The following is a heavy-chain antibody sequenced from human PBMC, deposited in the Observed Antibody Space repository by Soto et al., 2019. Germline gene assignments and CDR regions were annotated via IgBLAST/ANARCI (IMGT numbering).Heavy chain of an antibody. CDR3: ARGTYSSGWYPDYFDY. Sequence: GGSLRLSCAASGFTFSDYYMSWIRQAPGNGLEWVSYISSSGSIIYYADSVKGRFTIPRDNAKNSLYLQMNSLRAEDTAVYYCARGTYSSGWYPDYFDYWGQGTPVTVSS. V-gene: IGHV3-11*01. J-gene: IGHJ4*02. D-gene: IGHD6-19*01. CDR1: GFTFSDYY. CDR2: ISSSGSII.